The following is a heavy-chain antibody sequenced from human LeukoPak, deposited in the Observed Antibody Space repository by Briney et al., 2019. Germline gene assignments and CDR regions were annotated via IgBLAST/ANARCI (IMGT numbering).Heavy chain of an antibody. V-gene: IGHV4-4*07. CDR3: ARYYGSGVDALDI. Sequence: KPSETLSLTCTVSGGSISSHYWSWIRQPAGKGLEWIGRIYTSGSTNYNPSLKTRVTMSADTSKNQFSLRLTSVTAADTAVYHCARYYGSGVDALDIRGQGTMVTVSS. CDR1: GGSISSHY. J-gene: IGHJ3*02. CDR2: IYTSGST. D-gene: IGHD3-10*01.